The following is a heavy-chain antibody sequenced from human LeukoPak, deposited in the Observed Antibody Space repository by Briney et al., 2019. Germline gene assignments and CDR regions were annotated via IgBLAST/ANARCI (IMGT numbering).Heavy chain of an antibody. J-gene: IGHJ5*02. CDR2: INPNSGGT. CDR3: ARADRLHGGPYLIGP. CDR1: GYSFTDYY. D-gene: IGHD2-21*01. V-gene: IGHV1-2*02. Sequence: ASVKVSCKTSGYSFTDYYMHWVRRAPGQGLEWMGWINPNSGGTSSAQKFQGRVTMTRDTSISTVYMEVSWLTSDDTAIYYCARADRLHGGPYLIGPWGQGTLVTVSS.